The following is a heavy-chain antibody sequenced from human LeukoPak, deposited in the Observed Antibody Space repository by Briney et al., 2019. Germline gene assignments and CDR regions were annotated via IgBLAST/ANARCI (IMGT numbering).Heavy chain of an antibody. CDR3: GKVLPPGGGVDY. J-gene: IGHJ4*02. CDR1: GFTFSTYA. D-gene: IGHD3-10*01. Sequence: PGGSLRLSCSASGFTFSTYAMHWVRQAPGKGLEYVSAISRNGGRTYYADSVKGRFTISRDNSKNTLYLQMSSLRTEDTAVHYGGKVLPPGGGVDYWGQGTLVTVSS. V-gene: IGHV3-64D*06. CDR2: ISRNGGRT.